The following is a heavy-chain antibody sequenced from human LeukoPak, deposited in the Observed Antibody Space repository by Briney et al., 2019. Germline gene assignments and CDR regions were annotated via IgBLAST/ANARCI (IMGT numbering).Heavy chain of an antibody. Sequence: SENLSLTCTVSGGSISSSSYYWNWIRQPPGKGLEWIGYISYSGSTSYNPSLKSRVTISVDTSMNQYSLKLSSVTAADTAVYYCARSGGYASSPMYWGQGTLVTVSS. D-gene: IGHD5-12*01. J-gene: IGHJ4*02. CDR3: ARSGGYASSPMY. CDR1: GGSISSSSYY. CDR2: ISYSGST. V-gene: IGHV4-61*05.